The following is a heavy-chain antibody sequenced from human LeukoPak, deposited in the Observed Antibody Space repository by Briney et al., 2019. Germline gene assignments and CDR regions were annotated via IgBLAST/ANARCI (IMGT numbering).Heavy chain of an antibody. Sequence: ASVKVSCKASGYTFTTYYIHWVRQAPGQGLEWMGIINPSGGSTSYAQKFQGRVTVARDMSTSTVYMELSSLRSEDTAVYYCARGGGRSTEGGVWFYYYYMDVWGKGTTVTVSS. D-gene: IGHD3-16*01. CDR3: ARGGGRSTEGGVWFYYYYMDV. CDR2: INPSGGST. V-gene: IGHV1-46*01. CDR1: GYTFTTYY. J-gene: IGHJ6*03.